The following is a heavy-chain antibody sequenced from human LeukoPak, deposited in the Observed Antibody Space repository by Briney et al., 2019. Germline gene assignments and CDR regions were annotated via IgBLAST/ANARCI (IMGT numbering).Heavy chain of an antibody. V-gene: IGHV1-18*01. CDR3: ARGGVSNSWYRTPGY. Sequence: GASVKVSCKASGYTFTNYGLSWARQAPGQGLEWMGWISTYNGNTNYAQKFQGRVTMTTDTSTSTGYMEMRSLRSDDTAVYYCARGGVSNSWYRTPGYWGQGTLVTVSS. CDR2: ISTYNGNT. CDR1: GYTFTNYG. J-gene: IGHJ4*02. D-gene: IGHD6-13*01.